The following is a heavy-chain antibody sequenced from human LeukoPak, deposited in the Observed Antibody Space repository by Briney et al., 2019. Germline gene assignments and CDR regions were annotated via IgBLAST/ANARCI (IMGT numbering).Heavy chain of an antibody. V-gene: IGHV1-46*03. J-gene: IGHJ5*02. CDR1: GYSFTSYG. D-gene: IGHD3-3*01. CDR2: INPSGGST. CDR3: ARDYEAADWFDP. Sequence: GASVKVSCKASGYSFTSYGISWLRQAPGQGLESMGIINPSGGSTSYAQKFQGRVTMTRDTSTSTVYMELSSLRSEDTAVYYCARDYEAADWFDPWRQGTLVTVSS.